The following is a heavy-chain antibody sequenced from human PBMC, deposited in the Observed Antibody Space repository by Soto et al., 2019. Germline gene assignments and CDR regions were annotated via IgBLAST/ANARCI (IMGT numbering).Heavy chain of an antibody. V-gene: IGHV3-74*01. J-gene: IGHJ3*02. Sequence: EVQLVESGGGLAQPGGSLRLSCAASRFTLSSHWMDWVRQAPGKGLVWVSRINRDGSTINYDDSVRGRYTISRDNAKNTLSLQMNSLRAEDTAVYYCARVADCTYSSNCNGRAAFDMWGQGTMVTVSS. CDR3: ARVADCTYSSNCNGRAAFDM. CDR2: INRDGSTI. CDR1: RFTLSSHW. D-gene: IGHD6-13*01.